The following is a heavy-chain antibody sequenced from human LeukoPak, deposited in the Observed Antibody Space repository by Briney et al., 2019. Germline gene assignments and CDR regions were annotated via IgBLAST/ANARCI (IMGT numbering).Heavy chain of an antibody. Sequence: QPGGSLRLSCAASGFTFSSYGMHWVRQAPGKGLEWVAVIWYDGSNKYCADSVKGRFTISRDNSKNTLYLQMNSLRAEDTAVYYCARGVPSGSYPDLGYWGQGTLVTVSS. V-gene: IGHV3-33*01. D-gene: IGHD1-26*01. J-gene: IGHJ4*02. CDR2: IWYDGSNK. CDR3: ARGVPSGSYPDLGY. CDR1: GFTFSSYG.